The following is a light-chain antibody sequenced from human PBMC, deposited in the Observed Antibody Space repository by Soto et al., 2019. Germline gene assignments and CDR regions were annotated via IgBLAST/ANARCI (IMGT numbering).Light chain of an antibody. J-gene: IGLJ2*01. Sequence: QYVLTQPPSASGSPGQSVTISCTGTSSDVGSYNFVSWYQQHPGKAPKLMIYEVSKRPSGVPDRFSGSKSGNTASLTVSGLQAEDEADYYCTSYAGSNNRVVFGGGTKLTVL. CDR3: TSYAGSNNRVV. CDR2: EVS. V-gene: IGLV2-8*01. CDR1: SSDVGSYNF.